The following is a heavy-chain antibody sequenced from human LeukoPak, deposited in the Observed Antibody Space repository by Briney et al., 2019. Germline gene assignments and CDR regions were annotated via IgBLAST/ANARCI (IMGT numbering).Heavy chain of an antibody. Sequence: SVKVSCKASGGSFSSYSISWVRQAPGQGLEWMGRIIPVLRTPNYARKFQGRVTITADKSTSTAYMELSSLRSEDTAVYYCARDLHLGSSSWFGYWGQGTLVTVSS. D-gene: IGHD6-13*01. CDR1: GGSFSSYS. V-gene: IGHV1-69*08. CDR3: ARDLHLGSSSWFGY. J-gene: IGHJ4*02. CDR2: IIPVLRTP.